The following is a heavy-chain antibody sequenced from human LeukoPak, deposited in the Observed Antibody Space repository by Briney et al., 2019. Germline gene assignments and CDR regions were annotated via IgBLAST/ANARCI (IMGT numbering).Heavy chain of an antibody. Sequence: ASVKVSCKASGDTFSDYAISWVRQAPGQGLEWMGRIIPILSLANYAQKFQGRVTITADKSTSTAFLELSSLTSDDTAVYYCARPTGTQDYYGMDVWGQGTTVSVSS. V-gene: IGHV1-69*04. CDR3: ARPTGTQDYYGMDV. J-gene: IGHJ6*02. CDR1: GDTFSDYA. D-gene: IGHD4-17*01. CDR2: IIPILSLA.